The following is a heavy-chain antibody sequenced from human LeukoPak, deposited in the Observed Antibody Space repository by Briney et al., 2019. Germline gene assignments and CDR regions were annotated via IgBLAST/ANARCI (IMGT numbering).Heavy chain of an antibody. J-gene: IGHJ4*02. Sequence: SETLSLTCTVSGGSISSGDYYWSWIRQPPGKGLEWIGYIYYSGSTYYSPSLKSRVTISVDTSKNQFSLKLNSVTAADTAVYYCARESDNNGYIDSDYRGQGTQVTVSS. V-gene: IGHV4-30-4*08. CDR1: GGSISSGDYY. CDR2: IYYSGST. CDR3: ARESDNNGYIDSDY. D-gene: IGHD5-18*01.